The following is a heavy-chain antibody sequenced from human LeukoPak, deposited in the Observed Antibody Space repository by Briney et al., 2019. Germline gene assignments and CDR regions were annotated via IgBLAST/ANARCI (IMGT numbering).Heavy chain of an antibody. Sequence: GGSLRLSCAASGFTFSSYEMNWVRQAPGKGLEWISYINSNGRNIDYADSVRGRFTISRDNAKNSLFLQMNSLRAEDTAVYYCLCLWFGKGVYWGRGTLVTVSS. J-gene: IGHJ4*02. CDR2: INSNGRNI. V-gene: IGHV3-48*03. CDR1: GFTFSSYE. D-gene: IGHD3-10*01. CDR3: LCLWFGKGVY.